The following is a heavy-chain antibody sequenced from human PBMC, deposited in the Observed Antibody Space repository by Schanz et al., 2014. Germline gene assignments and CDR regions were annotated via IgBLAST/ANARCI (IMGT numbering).Heavy chain of an antibody. J-gene: IGHJ4*02. CDR1: GFTFSSYC. V-gene: IGHV3-74*01. CDR3: ARDRRNADLDY. CDR2: IKSDGSST. Sequence: EVQLVESGGGLVQPGGSLRLSCAASGFTFSSYCMHWVRQVPGKGLVWVSRIKSDGSSTSYADSVKGRFTISRDNAKNSLYLEMNSLRAEDTALYYCARDRRNADLDYWGQGTLXTVSS. D-gene: IGHD1-1*01.